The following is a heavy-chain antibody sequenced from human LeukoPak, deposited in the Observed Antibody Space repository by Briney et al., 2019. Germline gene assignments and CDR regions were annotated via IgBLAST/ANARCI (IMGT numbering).Heavy chain of an antibody. CDR2: IRYDGSNK. V-gene: IGHV3-30*02. CDR3: ARDRVELWHYFDY. Sequence: GGSLRLSCAASGFTFSSYGMHWVRQAPGKGLEWVAFIRYDGSNKYYADSVKGRFTISRDNSKNTLYLQMNSLRAEDTAVYYCARDRVELWHYFDYWGQGTLVTVSS. D-gene: IGHD5-18*01. CDR1: GFTFSSYG. J-gene: IGHJ4*02.